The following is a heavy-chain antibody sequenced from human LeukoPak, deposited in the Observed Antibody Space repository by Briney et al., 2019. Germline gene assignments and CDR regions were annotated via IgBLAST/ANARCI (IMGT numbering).Heavy chain of an antibody. Sequence: GGSLRLSCAVSGLTFTYAWMSWVRQAPGKGLEWVGRIRSKSDGGTTDYSAPVKGRFTISRDDSKNTLYLQMNSLKNEDTAVYHCTTIAAGGMYDYWGQGTLVTVSS. D-gene: IGHD6-13*01. V-gene: IGHV3-15*01. CDR3: TTIAAGGMYDY. CDR1: GLTFTYAW. J-gene: IGHJ4*02. CDR2: IRSKSDGGTT.